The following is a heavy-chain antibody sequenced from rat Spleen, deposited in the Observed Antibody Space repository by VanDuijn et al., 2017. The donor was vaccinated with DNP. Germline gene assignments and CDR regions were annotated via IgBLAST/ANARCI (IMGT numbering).Heavy chain of an antibody. Sequence: QVQLKESGPGLVQPSQTLSLTCTVSGFSVTGYHVHWVRQPPGKGLEWMGVMWSDGDTSYNSALASRLSISRDTSKSQLFLKMNSLQTEDTATYYCVRSPETTYIYFPWAYWGQGTLVTVSS. J-gene: IGHJ3*01. D-gene: IGHD1-2*01. CDR3: VRSPETTYIYFPWAY. CDR2: MWSDGDT. V-gene: IGHV2-32*01. CDR1: GFSVTGYH.